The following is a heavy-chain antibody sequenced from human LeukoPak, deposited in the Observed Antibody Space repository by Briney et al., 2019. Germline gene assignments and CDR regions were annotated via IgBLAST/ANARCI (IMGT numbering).Heavy chain of an antibody. CDR2: AYHSGST. V-gene: IGHV4-38-2*02. D-gene: IGHD2-2*01. CDR3: ARVGYCSSTSCSGWFDP. CDR1: SYSISSHYY. Sequence: SETLSLTCTVSSYSISSHYYWGWIRQPPGKGLEWIGSAYHSGSTYYNPSLKSRVTISVDTSKNQFSLKLSSVTAADTAVYYCARVGYCSSTSCSGWFDPWGQGTLVTVSS. J-gene: IGHJ5*02.